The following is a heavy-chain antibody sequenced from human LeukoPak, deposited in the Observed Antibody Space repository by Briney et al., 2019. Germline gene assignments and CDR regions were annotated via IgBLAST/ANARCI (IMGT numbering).Heavy chain of an antibody. CDR1: GFAFSSYS. D-gene: IGHD4-23*01. CDR3: ARGIRWASDY. CDR2: ITSNGGTT. V-gene: IGHV3-64*01. Sequence: PGGSLRLSCAASGFAFSSYSMVWVRQAPGKGLEYVSGITSNGGTTYYGNSAKGRFTISRDNPKDTLYLQMGSLRTEDMAVYYCARGIRWASDYWGQGTPVTVAS. J-gene: IGHJ4*02.